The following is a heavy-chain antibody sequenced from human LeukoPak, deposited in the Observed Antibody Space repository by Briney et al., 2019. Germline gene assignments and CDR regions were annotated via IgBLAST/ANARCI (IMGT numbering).Heavy chain of an antibody. Sequence: GGSLRLSCAASEFTFDSHAMSWVRQAPGKGLEWVSSISASGGSAYYADSVKGRFTISRDNSKNTLYLQMNSLRVEDTAIYYCARRSVGPSCFDYWGQGTLVTVSS. D-gene: IGHD2-2*01. J-gene: IGHJ4*02. CDR2: ISASGGSA. CDR3: ARRSVGPSCFDY. V-gene: IGHV3-23*01. CDR1: EFTFDSHA.